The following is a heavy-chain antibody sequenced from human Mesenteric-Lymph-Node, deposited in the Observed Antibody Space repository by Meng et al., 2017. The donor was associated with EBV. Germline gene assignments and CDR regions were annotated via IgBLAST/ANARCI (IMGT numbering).Heavy chain of an antibody. J-gene: IGHJ4*02. V-gene: IGHV4-34*01. CDR2: MNNGGTS. D-gene: IGHD3-10*01. CDR1: GESFSGFY. Sequence: QVKLRRGGAGLLKPSETLSFTCAVYGESFSGFYWSWVRQAPGKGLEWIGEMNNGGTSNYNPSLESRVTISVDPSKNQFSLNLRSVTAADTAVYYCARVKPSIWFGELFYYFDYWGPGILVTVSS. CDR3: ARVKPSIWFGELFYYFDY.